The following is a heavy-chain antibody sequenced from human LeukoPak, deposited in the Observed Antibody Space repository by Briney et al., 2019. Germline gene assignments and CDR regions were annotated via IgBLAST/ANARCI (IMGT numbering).Heavy chain of an antibody. J-gene: IGHJ4*02. CDR2: IYYSGST. V-gene: IGHV4-59*01. D-gene: IGHD6-19*01. Sequence: PSETLPLTCTVSGGSISSYYWSWIRQPPGKGLEWIGYIYYSGSTNYNPSLKSRATISVDTSKNQFSLKLSSVTAADTAVYYCARGPRYSSGWYGWWGQGTLVTVSS. CDR3: ARGPRYSSGWYGW. CDR1: GGSISSYY.